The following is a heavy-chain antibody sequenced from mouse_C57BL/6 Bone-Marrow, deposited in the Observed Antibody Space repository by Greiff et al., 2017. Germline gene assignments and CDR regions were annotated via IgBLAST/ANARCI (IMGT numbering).Heavy chain of an antibody. V-gene: IGHV1-55*01. D-gene: IGHD2-12*01. CDR2: IYPGSGST. CDR3: ARAYYSYYYAMDY. CDR1: GYTFPSYW. J-gene: IGHJ4*01. Sequence: QVQLQQPGAELVKPGASVKMSCKASGYTFPSYWITWVKQRPGQGLEWIGDIYPGSGSTNYNEKFKSKATLTVDTSSSTAYMQLSSLTSEDSAVYYCARAYYSYYYAMDYWGQGTSVTVSS.